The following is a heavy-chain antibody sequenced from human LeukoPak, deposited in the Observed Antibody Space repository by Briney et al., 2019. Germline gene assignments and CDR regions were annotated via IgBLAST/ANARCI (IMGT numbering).Heavy chain of an antibody. Sequence: ASVKVSCKASGYTFTSYSINWVRQAPGQGLEWMGWISAYNGNTKYAQKLQGRVTMTTDTSTSTAYMELRSLRSDDTAVYYCARLGGGSSWSNFDFWGQGTLVTVSS. J-gene: IGHJ4*02. D-gene: IGHD6-13*01. V-gene: IGHV1-18*01. CDR1: GYTFTSYS. CDR3: ARLGGGSSWSNFDF. CDR2: ISAYNGNT.